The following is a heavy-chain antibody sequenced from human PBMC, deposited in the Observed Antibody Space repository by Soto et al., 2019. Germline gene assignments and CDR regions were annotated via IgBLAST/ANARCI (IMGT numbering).Heavy chain of an antibody. CDR3: ARSYYGSGSYWFYGMDV. Sequence: ASVKVSCKASGYTFTGYYMHWVRQAPGQGLEWMGWINPNSGGTNSAPEFQGRLTITADKSTTTAYMELSSLRSEDTAVYYCARSYYGSGSYWFYGMDVWGQGTTVTVSS. D-gene: IGHD3-10*01. CDR1: GYTFTGYY. J-gene: IGHJ6*02. V-gene: IGHV1-2*02. CDR2: INPNSGGT.